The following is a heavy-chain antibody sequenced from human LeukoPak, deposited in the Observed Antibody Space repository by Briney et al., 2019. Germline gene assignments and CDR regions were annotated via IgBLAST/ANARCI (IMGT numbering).Heavy chain of an antibody. CDR2: IGPNSRII. D-gene: IGHD1-1*01. J-gene: IGHJ4*02. CDR1: GFSFSSYS. V-gene: IGHV3-48*01. CDR3: VRDRNWAFDY. Sequence: PGGSLRLSCAASGFSFSSYSMNWVRQAPGEELQWLSYIGPNSRIIYYTDSVEGRFTISRDNAQTSLYLPMNSLRAEDTAVYYCVRDRNWAFDYWGQGTLVTVSS.